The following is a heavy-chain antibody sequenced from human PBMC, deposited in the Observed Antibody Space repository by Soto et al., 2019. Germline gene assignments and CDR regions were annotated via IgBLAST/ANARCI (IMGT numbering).Heavy chain of an antibody. CDR2: ISTYNGDT. CDR3: AREGVAPYYYCGMDV. J-gene: IGHJ6*02. CDR1: GYTFTRSG. Sequence: ASVKVSCKASGYTFTRSGISWVRQAPGQGLEWMGWISTYNGDTNYAQTFQGRVTMTTDRSTSTVYMELRSLRSDDTAVYYCAREGVAPYYYCGMDVWGQGTPVTVSS. V-gene: IGHV1-18*01. D-gene: IGHD5-12*01.